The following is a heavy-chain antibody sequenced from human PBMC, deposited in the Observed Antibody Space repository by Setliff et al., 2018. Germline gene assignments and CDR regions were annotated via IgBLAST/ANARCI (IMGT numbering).Heavy chain of an antibody. CDR1: GGSISSGSYY. CDR2: MYYSGST. J-gene: IGHJ4*02. D-gene: IGHD3-10*01. Sequence: PSETLSLTCSVSGGSISSGSYYWGWIRQSPGKGLEWIGSMYYSGSTYYNPSLKGRVTLSVDTTKNQFSLTLTSMTAADTAVYFCARHLLVQGTYHFDYWGQGSPVTVSS. V-gene: IGHV4-39*01. CDR3: ARHLLVQGTYHFDY.